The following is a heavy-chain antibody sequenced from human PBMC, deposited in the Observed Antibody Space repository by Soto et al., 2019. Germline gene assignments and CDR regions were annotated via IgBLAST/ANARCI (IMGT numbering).Heavy chain of an antibody. CDR1: GDSISSHDW. D-gene: IGHD3-3*01. J-gene: IGHJ4*02. CDR3: VRNGYYSLDY. V-gene: IGHV4-4*02. Sequence: QVQLQESGPGLVKPSGTLSLTCAVSGDSISSHDWWSWVRQPPNKGLEWIAEIHHSGGTNYIPSLMSRATISVDNSKNQLSLKLISATAADTAVYYCVRNGYYSLDYWGQGTLVSVSS. CDR2: IHHSGGT.